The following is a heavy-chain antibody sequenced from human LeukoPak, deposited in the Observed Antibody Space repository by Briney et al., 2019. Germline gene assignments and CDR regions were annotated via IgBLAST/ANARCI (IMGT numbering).Heavy chain of an antibody. D-gene: IGHD3-10*01. V-gene: IGHV4-34*01. CDR3: ARAVWFGELY. J-gene: IGHJ4*02. Sequence: PSETLSLTCAVYGGSFSGYYWSWIRQPPGKGLEWIGEINHSGSTNYNPSLKSRVTISVDTSKNQFSLKLSSVTAADTAVYYCARAVWFGELYWGQGTLVTASS. CDR2: INHSGST. CDR1: GGSFSGYY.